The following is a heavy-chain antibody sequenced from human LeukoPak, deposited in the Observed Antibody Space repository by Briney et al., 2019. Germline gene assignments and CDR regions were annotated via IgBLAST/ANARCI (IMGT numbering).Heavy chain of an antibody. CDR2: ISGGGDMT. D-gene: IGHD4/OR15-4a*01. Sequence: GGSLRLSCAASGFTFSSYAMSWVRQGPGEGLEWVSAISGGGDMTHYTDSVKGRFTISRDNSKNILYLQMNSLRAEDTAVYYCAKSASAYYYMDVWGKGTTVTVSS. V-gene: IGHV3-23*01. J-gene: IGHJ6*03. CDR1: GFTFSSYA. CDR3: AKSASAYYYMDV.